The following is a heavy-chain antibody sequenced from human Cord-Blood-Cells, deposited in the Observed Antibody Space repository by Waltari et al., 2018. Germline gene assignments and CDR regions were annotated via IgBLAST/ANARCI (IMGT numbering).Heavy chain of an antibody. CDR3: ARTPTYYYDSSGYYYDY. CDR2: INHSGST. CDR1: GGSFSGYY. D-gene: IGHD3-22*01. J-gene: IGHJ4*02. V-gene: IGHV4-34*01. Sequence: QVQLQQWGAGLLKPSETLSLTCAVYGGSFSGYYWIWIRTPPGKGLEWIGEINHSGSTNYNPSLKSRVTISVDTSKNQFSLKLSSVTAADTAVYYCARTPTYYYDSSGYYYDYWGQGTLVTVSS.